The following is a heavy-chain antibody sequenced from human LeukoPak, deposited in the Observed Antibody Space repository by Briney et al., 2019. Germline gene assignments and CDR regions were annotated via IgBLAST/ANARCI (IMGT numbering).Heavy chain of an antibody. CDR1: GGSISSGDYY. CDR3: ARDGGNSYGPFDY. Sequence: SQTLSLTCTVSGGSISSGDYYWTWIRQPPWKGLEWIGFIYYSGSTYYNPSLKSRVTISVDTSKNQFSLKLSSVTAADTAVYYCARDGGNSYGPFDYWGQGTLVTVSS. V-gene: IGHV4-30-4*01. CDR2: IYYSGST. J-gene: IGHJ4*02. D-gene: IGHD4-23*01.